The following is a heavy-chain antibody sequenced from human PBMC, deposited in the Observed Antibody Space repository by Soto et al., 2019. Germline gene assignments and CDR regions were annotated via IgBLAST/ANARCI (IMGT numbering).Heavy chain of an antibody. Sequence: PSETLSLTCTVSGGSISSSSYYWGWIRQPPGKGLEWIGSIYYSGSTYYNPSLKSRVTISVDTSKNQFSLKLSSVTAADTAVYYCARHVSCISTSCYCYYYGMDVWGQGTTVTVSS. CDR3: ARHVSCISTSCYCYYYGMDV. CDR1: GGSISSSSYY. D-gene: IGHD2-2*01. CDR2: IYYSGST. V-gene: IGHV4-39*01. J-gene: IGHJ6*02.